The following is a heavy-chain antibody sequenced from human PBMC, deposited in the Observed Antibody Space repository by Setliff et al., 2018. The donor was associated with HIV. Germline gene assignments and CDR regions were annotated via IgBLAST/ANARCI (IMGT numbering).Heavy chain of an antibody. CDR2: IYHSGST. J-gene: IGHJ4*02. CDR1: GYSISSGYY. Sequence: KTSETLSLTCAVPGYSISSGYYWGWIRQPPGKGLEWIGSIYHSGSTYYSPSFKSRVTISVDTSKNQFSLKLSSVTAADTAVYYCARHPDTAMVTYWGQGTLVTVS. V-gene: IGHV4-38-2*01. D-gene: IGHD5-18*01. CDR3: ARHPDTAMVTY.